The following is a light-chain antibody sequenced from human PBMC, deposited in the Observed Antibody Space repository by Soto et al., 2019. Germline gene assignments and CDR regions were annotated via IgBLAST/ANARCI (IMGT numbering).Light chain of an antibody. V-gene: IGKV3-15*01. J-gene: IGKJ1*01. CDR3: QHYNNWPPWT. Sequence: EIVMTQSPATLSVSPGERATLSCRASQSVSSNLAWYQQKPGQAPRLLIYGASTRATGIPARFSGSGSGTELTLTLSSLQSEDFAVYYCQHYNNWPPWTFGQGTKVEIK. CDR1: QSVSSN. CDR2: GAS.